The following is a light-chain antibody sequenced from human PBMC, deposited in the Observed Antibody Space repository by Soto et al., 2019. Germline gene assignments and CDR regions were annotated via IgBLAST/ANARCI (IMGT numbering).Light chain of an antibody. Sequence: DMVMTQSPSTLSVSPGERATLSCWASQSISSNLAWYQQKPGQAPRLLIYGASIRATGIPVRFSGSGSGTEFTLTISSLQSEYFAVYYCQHYNNWLTFGGGTKVEIK. CDR1: QSISSN. J-gene: IGKJ4*01. CDR3: QHYNNWLT. CDR2: GAS. V-gene: IGKV3-15*01.